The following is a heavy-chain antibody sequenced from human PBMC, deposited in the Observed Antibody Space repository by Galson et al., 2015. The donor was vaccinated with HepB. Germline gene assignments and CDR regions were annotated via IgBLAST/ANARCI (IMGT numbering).Heavy chain of an antibody. J-gene: IGHJ4*02. CDR3: ARADSSGYYPHYFDY. CDR2: IYHSGST. D-gene: IGHD3-22*01. CDR1: GGSISSSNW. Sequence: SETLSLTCAVSGGSISSSNWWSWVRQPPGKGLEWIGEIYHSGSTNYNPSLKSRVTISVDKSKNQFSLKLSSVTAADTAVYYCARADSSGYYPHYFDYWGQGTLVTVSS. V-gene: IGHV4-4*02.